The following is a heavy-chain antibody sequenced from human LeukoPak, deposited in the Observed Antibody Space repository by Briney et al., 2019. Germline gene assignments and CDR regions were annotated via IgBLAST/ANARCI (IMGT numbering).Heavy chain of an antibody. CDR3: TRGRWGLQS. J-gene: IGHJ5*02. CDR2: IPHSGNS. D-gene: IGHD7-27*01. Sequence: PSETLPLTCTVSGASVINYYRSWIRQSPGKGLEWISYIPHSGNSDYSPSLRSRVATSLDTSKNQFSLNLISVTAADTAVYYCTRGRWGLQSWSQGTLVTVSS. CDR1: GASVINYY. V-gene: IGHV4-59*02.